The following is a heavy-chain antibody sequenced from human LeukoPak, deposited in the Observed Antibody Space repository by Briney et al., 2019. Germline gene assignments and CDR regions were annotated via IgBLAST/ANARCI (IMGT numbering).Heavy chain of an antibody. D-gene: IGHD5/OR15-5a*01. V-gene: IGHV3-21*01. CDR2: ISYSSSYI. J-gene: IGHJ4*02. CDR3: ASGTASGFSVY. Sequence: GGSLRLSCAASGFTFTSYSMNWVRQAPGKGLEWVSSISYSSSYIYYADSAKGRFTISRDSAKNSPYLQMDSLRAEDTAVYYCASGTASGFSVYWGQGTLITVSS. CDR1: GFTFTSYS.